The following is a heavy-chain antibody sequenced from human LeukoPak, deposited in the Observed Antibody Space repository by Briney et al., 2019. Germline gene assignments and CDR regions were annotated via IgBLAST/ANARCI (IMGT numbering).Heavy chain of an antibody. J-gene: IGHJ4*02. CDR2: IKHDGSVK. V-gene: IGHV3-7*05. CDR3: ARDDSYSSDY. D-gene: IGHD6-13*01. Sequence: GGSLRLSCAASGFTFSSYWMSWVRQAPGKGLEWVANIKHDGSVKYYVDSVKGRFTISRDNAENSLYLQMNSLRAEDTAVYFCARDDSYSSDYWGQGTLVTVSS. CDR1: GFTFSSYW.